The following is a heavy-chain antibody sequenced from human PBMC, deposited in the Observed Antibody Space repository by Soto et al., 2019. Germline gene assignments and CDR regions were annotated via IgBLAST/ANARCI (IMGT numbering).Heavy chain of an antibody. J-gene: IGHJ3*02. CDR1: GYTFTSYG. CDR2: ISAYNGNT. V-gene: IGHV1-18*01. CDR3: ARTISGWLPHDAFDI. Sequence: ASVKVSCKASGYTFTSYGISWVRQAPGQGLEWMGWISAYNGNTNYAQKLQGRVTMTTDTSTSTAYIELRSLRSDDTAVYYCARTISGWLPHDAFDIWGQGTMVTVSS. D-gene: IGHD6-19*01.